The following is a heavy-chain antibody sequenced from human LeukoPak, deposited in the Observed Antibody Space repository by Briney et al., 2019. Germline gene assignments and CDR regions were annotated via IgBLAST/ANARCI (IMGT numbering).Heavy chain of an antibody. CDR1: GYTFTSYA. CDR2: IIPILGIA. CDR3: ARIKVDTAMVGYYYYGTDV. D-gene: IGHD5-18*01. V-gene: IGHV1-69*04. Sequence: SVKVSCKASGYTFTSYAISWVRQAPGQGLEWMGRIIPILGIANYAQKFQGRVTITADKSTSTAYMELSSLRSEDTAVYYCARIKVDTAMVGYYYYGTDVWGQGTTVTVSS. J-gene: IGHJ6*02.